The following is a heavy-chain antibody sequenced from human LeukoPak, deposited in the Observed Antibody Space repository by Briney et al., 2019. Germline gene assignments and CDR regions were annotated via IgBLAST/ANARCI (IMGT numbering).Heavy chain of an antibody. CDR1: GYTFTGYY. J-gene: IGHJ4*02. V-gene: IGHV1-2*06. Sequence: ASVKVSCKASGYTFTGYYMHWVRQAPGQGLERMGRINPNSGGTNYAQKFQGRVTITRDTSISTAYMELSRLRSDDTAVYYCARGEGVWYYYDSSGYSVDYWGQGTLVTVSS. CDR2: INPNSGGT. D-gene: IGHD3-22*01. CDR3: ARGEGVWYYYDSSGYSVDY.